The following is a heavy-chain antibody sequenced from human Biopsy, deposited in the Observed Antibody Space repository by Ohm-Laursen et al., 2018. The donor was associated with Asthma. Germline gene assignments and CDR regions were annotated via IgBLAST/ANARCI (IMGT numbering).Heavy chain of an antibody. CDR2: INHGKGNT. CDR3: ARTYYDFLTGQVNDAFAM. J-gene: IGHJ3*02. CDR1: GYTFINFA. Sequence: ASVKVSCKASGYTFINFAIHWVRQAPGQRLEWMGGINHGKGNTKYSQKFQGRVTISRDASASTAYMDLSSLRSEDTAVYYCARTYYDFLTGQVNDAFAMWGQGTMVTVSS. D-gene: IGHD3-9*01. V-gene: IGHV1-3*01.